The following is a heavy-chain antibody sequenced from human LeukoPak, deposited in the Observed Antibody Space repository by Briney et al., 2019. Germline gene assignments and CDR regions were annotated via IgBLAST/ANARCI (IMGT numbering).Heavy chain of an antibody. Sequence: PGGSLRLSCAASGFTFSTFRMGWVRQAPGKGLDWVANINQDEGEIYYADSVRGRFTISRDNAKNSLFLQMNSLRVEDTALYYCARLAVVGATVGFDFWGQGTLVTVSS. CDR2: INQDEGEI. D-gene: IGHD1-26*01. CDR1: GFTFSTFR. V-gene: IGHV3-7*01. J-gene: IGHJ4*02. CDR3: ARLAVVGATVGFDF.